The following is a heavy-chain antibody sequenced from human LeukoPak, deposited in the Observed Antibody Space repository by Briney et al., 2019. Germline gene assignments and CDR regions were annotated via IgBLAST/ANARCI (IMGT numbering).Heavy chain of an antibody. CDR3: AHSFLEFEDYEYYMDV. CDR1: GFSFNTDG. V-gene: IGHV3-33*01. Sequence: PGWSLRLSCVASGFSFNTDGMHGVRQAPGKGLEWVGVIWYDESNIYYGDSVKGRFTIPRDNSKKTLYLQMNRLRAEDKAAYYCAHSFLEFEDYEYYMDVWGKGTTVNVSS. J-gene: IGHJ6*03. D-gene: IGHD1-1*01. CDR2: IWYDESNI.